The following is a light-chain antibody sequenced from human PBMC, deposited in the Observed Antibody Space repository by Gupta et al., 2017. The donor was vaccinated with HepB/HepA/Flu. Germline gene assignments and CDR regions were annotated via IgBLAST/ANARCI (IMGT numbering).Light chain of an antibody. CDR1: SSDVGGYNY. CDR2: DVS. Sequence: QSALTQPASVSESPGQSITLSCPGTSSDVGGYNYVSWYQQHPGKAPKLMIYDVSNRPSGVSNRFSGSKSGNTASLTISGLQAEDEADYYCSSYTSSSTLVVFGGGTKLTVL. V-gene: IGLV2-14*03. J-gene: IGLJ2*01. CDR3: SSYTSSSTLVV.